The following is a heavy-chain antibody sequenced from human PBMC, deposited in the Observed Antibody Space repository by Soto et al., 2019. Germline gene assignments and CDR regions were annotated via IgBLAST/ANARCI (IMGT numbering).Heavy chain of an antibody. V-gene: IGHV3-23*01. J-gene: IGHJ4*02. D-gene: IGHD2-15*01. CDR3: AKSNYCSGGSCLIFDY. CDR1: GFTFSGYA. Sequence: GGSLRLSCAASGFTFSGYAMSWVRQAPGKGLEWVSAISGSGGSTYYADSVKGRFTISRDNSKNTLYLQMNSLRAEDAAVYYCAKSNYCSGGSCLIFDYWGQGTLVTVSS. CDR2: ISGSGGST.